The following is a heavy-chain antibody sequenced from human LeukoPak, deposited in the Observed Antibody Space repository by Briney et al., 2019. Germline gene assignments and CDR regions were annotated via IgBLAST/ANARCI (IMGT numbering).Heavy chain of an antibody. J-gene: IGHJ4*02. CDR2: ISGSGDAT. Sequence: PGGSLRLSCAASGFTFSTYAMTWVRQAPGKGLDLVSGISGSGDATYYADSVKGRFTISRDNSENTVYLQMNSLRVEDTAIYYCAKDRSSGGSCYNYWGRGTQVTVSS. D-gene: IGHD2-15*01. V-gene: IGHV3-23*01. CDR3: AKDRSSGGSCYNY. CDR1: GFTFSTYA.